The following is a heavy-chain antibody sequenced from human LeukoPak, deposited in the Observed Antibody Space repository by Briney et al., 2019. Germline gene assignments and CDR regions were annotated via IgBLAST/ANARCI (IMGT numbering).Heavy chain of an antibody. CDR3: ARFYTYSSSWPYYFDY. J-gene: IGHJ4*02. D-gene: IGHD6-13*01. CDR2: IKQDGSGK. V-gene: IGHV3-7*01. Sequence: GGSLRLSCAASGFTFSSYWMSWVRQAPGKGLEWVANIKQDGSGKYYVDSVKGRFTISRDNAKNSLYLQMNSLRAEDTAVYYCARFYTYSSSWPYYFDYWGQGTLVTVSS. CDR1: GFTFSSYW.